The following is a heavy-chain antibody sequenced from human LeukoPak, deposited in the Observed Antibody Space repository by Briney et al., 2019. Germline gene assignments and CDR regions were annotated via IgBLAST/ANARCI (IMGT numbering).Heavy chain of an antibody. CDR1: GGSISSGGYY. J-gene: IGHJ4*02. CDR2: IYHSGST. D-gene: IGHD5-18*01. Sequence: SETLSLTCTVSGGSISSGGYYWSWIRQPPGKGLEWIGYIYHSGSTYYNPSPKSRVTISVDRSKNQFSLKLSSVTAADTAVYYCARAGYSYALDYWGQGTLVTVSS. CDR3: ARAGYSYALDY. V-gene: IGHV4-30-2*01.